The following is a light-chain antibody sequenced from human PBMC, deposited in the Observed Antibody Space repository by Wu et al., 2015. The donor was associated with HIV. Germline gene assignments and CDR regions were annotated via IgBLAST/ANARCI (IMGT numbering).Light chain of an antibody. V-gene: IGKV3-20*01. CDR1: QSVSSSY. CDR3: QQYGSSPPAS. CDR2: GAS. J-gene: IGKJ2*03. Sequence: VLTQSPGTLSLSPGERATLSCRASQSVSSSYLAWYQQKPGQAPRLLIYGASSRATGIPDRFSGSGSGTDFTLTISRLEPEDFAVYYCQQYGSSPPASFGQGTKLEIK.